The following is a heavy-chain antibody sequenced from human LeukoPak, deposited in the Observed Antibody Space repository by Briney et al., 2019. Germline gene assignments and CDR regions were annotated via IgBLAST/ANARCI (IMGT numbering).Heavy chain of an antibody. J-gene: IGHJ1*01. CDR1: GYTYTSYD. CDR3: ASGGYSSSWYRGYFQH. V-gene: IGHV1-8*03. CDR2: MNPNSGNT. Sequence: ASVKVSCKASGYTYTSYDINWVRQATGQGREGVGWMNPNSGNTGYAQKFQGRVTITRNTSISTAYMELSSLRSEDTAVYYCASGGYSSSWYRGYFQHWGQGTLVTVSS. D-gene: IGHD6-13*01.